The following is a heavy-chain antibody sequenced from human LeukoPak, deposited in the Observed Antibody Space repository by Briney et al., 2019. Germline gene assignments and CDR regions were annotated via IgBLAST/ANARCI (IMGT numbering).Heavy chain of an antibody. CDR3: ARDPDGSSYYDF. D-gene: IGHD3-22*01. J-gene: IGHJ4*02. CDR2: IYYSGST. V-gene: IGHV4-39*02. CDR1: GGSISSSSYY. Sequence: PSETLSLTCTVSGGSISSSSYYWGWIRQPPGKGLEWIGSIYYSGSTYYNPSLKSRVTISVDTSKNQFSLKLSSVTAADTAVYYCARDPDGSSYYDFWGQGTLVTVSS.